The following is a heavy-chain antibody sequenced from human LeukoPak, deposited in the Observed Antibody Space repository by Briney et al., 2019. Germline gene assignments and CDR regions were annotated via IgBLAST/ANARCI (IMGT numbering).Heavy chain of an antibody. V-gene: IGHV1-69*13. CDR3: AREAYSGSYYDH. CDR1: GGTFSSYA. D-gene: IGHD1-26*01. Sequence: GASVKVSCKASGGTFSSYAISWVRQAPGQGLEWMGGIIPIFGTANYAQKFQGRVTITADESTSTAYMELSSLRSEDTAVYYCAREAYSGSYYDHWGQGTLVTVSS. CDR2: IIPIFGTA. J-gene: IGHJ4*02.